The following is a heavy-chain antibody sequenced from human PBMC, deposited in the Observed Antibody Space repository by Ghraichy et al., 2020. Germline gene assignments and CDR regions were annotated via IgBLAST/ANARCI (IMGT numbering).Heavy chain of an antibody. J-gene: IGHJ4*02. CDR3: AREHMVRGVIP. CDR2: IYYSGST. CDR1: GGSISSGGYY. Sequence: SETLSLTCTVSGGSISSGGYYWSWIRQHPGKGLEWIGYIYYSGSTYYNPSLKSRVTISVDTSKNQFSLKLSSVTAADTAVYYCAREHMVRGVIPWGQGTLVTVSS. V-gene: IGHV4-31*03. D-gene: IGHD3-10*01.